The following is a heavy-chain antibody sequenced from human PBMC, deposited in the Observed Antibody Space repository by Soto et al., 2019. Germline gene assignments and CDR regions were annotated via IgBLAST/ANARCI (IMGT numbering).Heavy chain of an antibody. CDR1: GFTFNIYW. CDR3: ARGVRSGSYPYYSSAMDV. CDR2: INSDASST. V-gene: IGHV3-74*02. D-gene: IGHD1-26*01. Sequence: VQLVESGGGVVQPGGSLRLSCAASGFTFNIYWMHWVRQAPGKGLVFVARINSDASSTNYADSVKGRFTISRDNAKNTLYLQMNSLRVEDTAVYYCARGVRSGSYPYYSSAMDVWGQGTTVTVSS. J-gene: IGHJ6*02.